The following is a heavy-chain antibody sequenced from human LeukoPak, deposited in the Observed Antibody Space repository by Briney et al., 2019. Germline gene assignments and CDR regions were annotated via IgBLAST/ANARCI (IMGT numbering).Heavy chain of an antibody. Sequence: GGSLRLSCAASGFTFSSYAMSWVRQAPGKGLEWVSAISGSGGSTYYADSVKGRFTISRDNSKNTLYLQMNSLSAEDTAVYYCAKATKGLYGSGSYYTSLFDYWGQGTLVTVSS. CDR2: ISGSGGST. CDR1: GFTFSSYA. CDR3: AKATKGLYGSGSYYTSLFDY. V-gene: IGHV3-23*01. D-gene: IGHD3-10*01. J-gene: IGHJ4*02.